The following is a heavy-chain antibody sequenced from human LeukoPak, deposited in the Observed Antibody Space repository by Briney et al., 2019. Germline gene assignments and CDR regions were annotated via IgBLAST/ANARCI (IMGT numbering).Heavy chain of an antibody. CDR1: GYTLTELS. CDR2: FDPEDGET. Sequence: ASVKVSCKVSGYTLTELSMHWVRQAPGKGLEWMGGFDPEDGETIYAQKFRGRVTMTEDTSTDTAYMELSSLRSEDTAVYYCATAGYSSGWPFDYWGQGTLVTVSS. CDR3: ATAGYSSGWPFDY. D-gene: IGHD6-19*01. V-gene: IGHV1-24*01. J-gene: IGHJ4*02.